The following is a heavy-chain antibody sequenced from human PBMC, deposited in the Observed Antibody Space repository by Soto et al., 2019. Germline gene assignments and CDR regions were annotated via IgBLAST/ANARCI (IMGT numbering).Heavy chain of an antibody. CDR2: MNPNSGNT. CDR3: ARGPLRFLEWLVYYYYGMDV. D-gene: IGHD3-3*01. V-gene: IGHV1-8*01. CDR1: GSTFTSYD. Sequence: ASVKVSCKASGSTFTSYDINWVRQATGQGLKWMGWMNPNSGNTGYAQKFQGRVTMTRNTSISTAYMELSSLRSEDTAVYYCARGPLRFLEWLVYYYYGMDVWGQGTTVTVSS. J-gene: IGHJ6*02.